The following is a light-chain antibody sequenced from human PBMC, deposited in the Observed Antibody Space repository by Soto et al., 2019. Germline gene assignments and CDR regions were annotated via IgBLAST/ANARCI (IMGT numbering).Light chain of an antibody. J-gene: IGLJ3*02. V-gene: IGLV1-40*01. CDR3: QSYDNSLSGSRV. CDR1: RSNIGAGYD. Sequence: QSVVTQPPSVSGAPGQRVTISCTGSRSNIGAGYDVHWYQQLPGTAPKLLICGTNNRPSGVPDRFSGSKSGMSASLAITGLQAADEANYYCQSYDNSLSGSRVFGGGTKLTVL. CDR2: GTN.